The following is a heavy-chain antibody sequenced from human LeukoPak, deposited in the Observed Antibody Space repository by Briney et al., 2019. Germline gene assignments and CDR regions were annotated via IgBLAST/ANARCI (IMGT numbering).Heavy chain of an antibody. CDR1: GGSSSGYY. CDR2: INHSGST. Sequence: SETLSLTCAVYGGSSSGYYWSWIRQPPGKGLEWIGEINHSGSTNYNPSLKSRVTISVDTSKNQFSLKLSSVTAADTAVYYCARLSRAYPFLYFNCSSTSCYQSYYYYMDVWGKGTTVTISS. V-gene: IGHV4-34*01. J-gene: IGHJ6*03. D-gene: IGHD2-2*01. CDR3: ARLSRAYPFLYFNCSSTSCYQSYYYYMDV.